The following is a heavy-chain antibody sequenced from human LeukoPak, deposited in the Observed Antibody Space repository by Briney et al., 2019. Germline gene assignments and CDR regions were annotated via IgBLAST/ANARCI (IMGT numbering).Heavy chain of an antibody. CDR2: IYYSGST. J-gene: IGHJ4*02. D-gene: IGHD3-16*02. Sequence: PQTLSLTCTVSGGSISSGDYYWSWIRQPPGKGLEWIGYIYYSGSTYYNPSLKSRVTISVDTSENQFSLKLSSVTAADTAVYYCARTFLRLGELSPEMDFDYWGQGTLVTVSS. CDR1: GGSISSGDYY. V-gene: IGHV4-30-4*01. CDR3: ARTFLRLGELSPEMDFDY.